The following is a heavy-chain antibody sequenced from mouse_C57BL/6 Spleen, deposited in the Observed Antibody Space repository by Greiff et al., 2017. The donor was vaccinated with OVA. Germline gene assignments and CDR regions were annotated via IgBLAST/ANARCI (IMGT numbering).Heavy chain of an antibody. CDR2: IYPGDGDT. CDR1: GYAFSSYW. CDR3: ARSGSWDVDYFDY. V-gene: IGHV1-80*01. Sequence: QVQLQQSGAELVKPGASVKISCKASGYAFSSYWMNWVKQRPGKGLEWIGQIYPGDGDTNYNGKFKGKATLTADKSSSTAYMQLSSLTSEDSAVYFWARSGSWDVDYFDYWGQGTTLTVSS. D-gene: IGHD4-1*01. J-gene: IGHJ2*01.